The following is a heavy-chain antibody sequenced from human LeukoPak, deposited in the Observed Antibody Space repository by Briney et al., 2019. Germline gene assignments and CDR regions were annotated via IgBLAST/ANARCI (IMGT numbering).Heavy chain of an antibody. CDR2: ISSSSSYI. J-gene: IGHJ6*03. CDR3: ARRGPRSPHYYYYMDV. CDR1: GFTFSSYS. Sequence: RPGGSLRLSCAASGFTFSSYSMNWVRQAPGKGLEWVSSISSSSSYIYYADSVKGRFTISRDNAKNSLYLQMNSLRAEDTAVYYCARRGPRSPHYYYYMDVWGKGTTVTVSS. D-gene: IGHD3-10*01. V-gene: IGHV3-21*01.